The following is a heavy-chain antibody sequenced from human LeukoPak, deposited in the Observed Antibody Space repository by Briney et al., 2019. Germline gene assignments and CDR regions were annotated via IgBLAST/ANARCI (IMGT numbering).Heavy chain of an antibody. D-gene: IGHD3-3*01. CDR1: GFTFSSYW. CDR3: ARDSSIRYYDFWSGSYDAFDI. Sequence: GGSLRLSCAASGFTFSSYWMSWVRQAPGKGLEWVANIKQDGSEKYCVDSVKGRFTISRDTAKNSLYLQMNSLRAEDTAVYYCARDSSIRYYDFWSGSYDAFDIWGQGTMVTVSS. V-gene: IGHV3-7*01. J-gene: IGHJ3*02. CDR2: IKQDGSEK.